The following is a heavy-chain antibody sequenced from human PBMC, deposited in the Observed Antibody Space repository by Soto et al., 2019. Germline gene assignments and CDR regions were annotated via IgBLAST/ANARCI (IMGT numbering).Heavy chain of an antibody. Sequence: QVQLVQSGAEVKKPGSSVKVSCKAPGGTFSSYAISWVRQAPGQGLEWMGGIIPIFGTANYAQKFQGRVTITADESTSTGYMELSSLRSEDTAVYYCARSQGGSSSLDIYYYYYYGMDVWGQGPTVTFSS. J-gene: IGHJ6*02. CDR3: ARSQGGSSSLDIYYYYYYGMDV. CDR2: IIPIFGTA. V-gene: IGHV1-69*01. D-gene: IGHD2-15*01. CDR1: GGTFSSYA.